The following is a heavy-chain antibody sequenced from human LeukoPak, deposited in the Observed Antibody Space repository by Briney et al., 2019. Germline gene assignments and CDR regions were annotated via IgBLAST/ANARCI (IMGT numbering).Heavy chain of an antibody. D-gene: IGHD3-10*01. CDR1: GGSISSSNYY. CDR3: VKTYGSGSPTYYFDS. V-gene: IGHV4-39*01. Sequence: SETLSLTCAVSGGSISSSNYYWGWIRQPPGTGLEWVGSIYYRGTTYSNPSLQSRVVVFVDTSKNQFSLKLSSVTAADTAVYYCVKTYGSGSPTYYFDSWGQGTLVTVSS. CDR2: IYYRGTT. J-gene: IGHJ4*02.